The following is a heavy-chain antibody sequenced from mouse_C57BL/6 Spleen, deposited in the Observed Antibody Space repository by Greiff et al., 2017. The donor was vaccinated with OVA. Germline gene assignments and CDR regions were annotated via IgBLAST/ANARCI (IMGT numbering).Heavy chain of an antibody. J-gene: IGHJ1*03. D-gene: IGHD1-1*01. CDR1: GFTFSSYG. CDR3: AREIVAPSYWYFDV. V-gene: IGHV5-6*02. CDR2: ISSGGSYT. Sequence: EVKLVESGGDLVKPGGSLKLSCAASGFTFSSYGMSWVRQTPDKRLEWVATISSGGSYTYYPDSVKGRFTISRDNAKNTLYLQMSRLKSEDTAMYCCAREIVAPSYWYFDVWGTGTTVTVSS.